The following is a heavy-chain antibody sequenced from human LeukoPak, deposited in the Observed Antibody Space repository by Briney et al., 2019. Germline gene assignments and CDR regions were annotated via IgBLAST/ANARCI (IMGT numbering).Heavy chain of an antibody. CDR2: ISSSGSTI. CDR1: GFTFSSSE. CDR3: ARDRRLHH. V-gene: IGHV3-48*03. Sequence: GGSLRLSCAASGFTFSSSEMNWVRQAPGKGMEWVSYISSSGSTIHYADSVKGRFTISRDNAKNSLYLQMNSLRAEDMGVYYCARDRRLHHWGQGTLVTVSS. J-gene: IGHJ1*01.